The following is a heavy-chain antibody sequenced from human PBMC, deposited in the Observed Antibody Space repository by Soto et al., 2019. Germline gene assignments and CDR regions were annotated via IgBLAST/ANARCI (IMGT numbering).Heavy chain of an antibody. Sequence: GGSLRLSCAASGFTFSSYAMHWVRQAPGKGLEWVAVISYDGSNKYYADSVKGRFTISRDNSKNTLYLQMNSLRAEDTAVYYCARDSYCSGGSCYSFLLDYWGQGTLVTASS. J-gene: IGHJ4*02. CDR3: ARDSYCSGGSCYSFLLDY. CDR1: GFTFSSYA. V-gene: IGHV3-30-3*01. CDR2: ISYDGSNK. D-gene: IGHD2-15*01.